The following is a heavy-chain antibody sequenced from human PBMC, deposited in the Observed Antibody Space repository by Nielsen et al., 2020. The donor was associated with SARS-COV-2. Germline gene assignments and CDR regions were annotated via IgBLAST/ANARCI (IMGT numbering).Heavy chain of an antibody. J-gene: IGHJ6*02. CDR3: ARARGYCSGGSCYSEKNYYYYYGMDV. Sequence: GESLKISCKGSGYSFTSYWIGWVRQMPGKGLEWMGIIYPGDSDTRYSPSFQGQVTISADKSISTAYLQWSSLKASDTAMYYCARARGYCSGGSCYSEKNYYYYYGMDVWGQGTTVTVSS. D-gene: IGHD2-15*01. CDR1: GYSFTSYW. CDR2: IYPGDSDT. V-gene: IGHV5-51*01.